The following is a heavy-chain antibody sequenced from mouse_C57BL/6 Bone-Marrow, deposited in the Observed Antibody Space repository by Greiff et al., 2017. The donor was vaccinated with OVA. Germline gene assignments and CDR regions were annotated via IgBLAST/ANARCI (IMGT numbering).Heavy chain of an antibody. Sequence: QVHVKQSGPELVKPGASVKLSCKASGYTFTSYDINWVKQRPGQGLEWIGWIYPRDGSTKYNEKFKGKATLTVDTSSSTAYMELHSLTSEDSAVYFCARRDYGSSDVLDVWGTGTTVTVSS. CDR3: ARRDYGSSDVLDV. V-gene: IGHV1-85*01. D-gene: IGHD1-1*01. CDR2: IYPRDGST. J-gene: IGHJ1*03. CDR1: GYTFTSYD.